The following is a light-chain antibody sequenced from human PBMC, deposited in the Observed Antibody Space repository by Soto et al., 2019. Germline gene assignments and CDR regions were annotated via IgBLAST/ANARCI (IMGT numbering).Light chain of an antibody. J-gene: IGLJ2*01. CDR2: EDS. Sequence: QSALTQPASVSGSPGQSITISCTGTSSDIGTYNPVSWYQQHPGKAPKLVIYEDSTRPSGVSRRFSGSKSGNTASLTMSGLQAEDEAVYYCCSFTSSSTVFGGGTKLTVL. CDR3: CSFTSSSTV. CDR1: SSDIGTYNP. V-gene: IGLV2-23*01.